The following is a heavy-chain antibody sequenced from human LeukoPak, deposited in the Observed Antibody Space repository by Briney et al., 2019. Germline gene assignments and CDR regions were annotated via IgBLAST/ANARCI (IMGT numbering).Heavy chain of an antibody. V-gene: IGHV4-59*01. J-gene: IGHJ4*02. CDR1: GDSISSYY. CDR3: ARHSSLAHFGH. CDR2: IYYSGTT. Sequence: PSETLSLTCTVSGDSISSYYCSWLRQPPGKGLEWIGYIYYSGTTNYNPSLKSRVTIAVDTSKNQFSLKLSSVTAADTAVYYCARHSSLAHFGHWGQGSLVTVSS.